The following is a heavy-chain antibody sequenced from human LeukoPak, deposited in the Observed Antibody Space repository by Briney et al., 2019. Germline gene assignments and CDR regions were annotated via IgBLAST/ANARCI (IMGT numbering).Heavy chain of an antibody. Sequence: SGPTLVNPTQTLTLTCTFSGFSLNTRGVGVAWIRQPPGKALEWLALIYWDNDDRYSPSLKSRLTISKDASKNQVVLTMTNMDPVDTATYFCARTPLVITAKGFFDYWGQGTLATVSS. CDR2: IYWDNDD. J-gene: IGHJ4*02. CDR1: GFSLNTRGVG. D-gene: IGHD4/OR15-4a*01. V-gene: IGHV2-5*02. CDR3: ARTPLVITAKGFFDY.